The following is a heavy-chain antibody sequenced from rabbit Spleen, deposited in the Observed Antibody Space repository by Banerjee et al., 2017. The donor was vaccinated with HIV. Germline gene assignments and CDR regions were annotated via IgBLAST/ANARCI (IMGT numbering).Heavy chain of an antibody. V-gene: IGHV1S45*01. CDR1: GFSFGDRDV. CDR3: ARDTGTSFSTYGMDL. Sequence: QEQLEESGGGLVKPEGSLTLTCKASGFSFGDRDVMCWVRQAPGKGLEWIACIDSGSSGFTYYATWAKGRFTCSKTSSTTVTLQMTSLTAADTATYFCARDTGTSFSTYGMDLWGPGTLVTVS. CDR2: IDSGSSGFT. D-gene: IGHD7-1*01. J-gene: IGHJ6*01.